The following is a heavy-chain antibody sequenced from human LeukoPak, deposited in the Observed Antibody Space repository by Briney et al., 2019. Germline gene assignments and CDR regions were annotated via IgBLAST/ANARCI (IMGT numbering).Heavy chain of an antibody. Sequence: SETLSLTCAVYGGSFNGYYWSWIRQPPGKGLEWIGEINHSGSTNYNPSLKSRVTISVDTSKNQFSLKLSSMTAADTAVYYCASSRGVVCSSTSCYSWFDPWGQGTLVTVSS. D-gene: IGHD2-2*02. CDR2: INHSGST. V-gene: IGHV4-34*01. J-gene: IGHJ5*02. CDR3: ASSRGVVCSSTSCYSWFDP. CDR1: GGSFNGYY.